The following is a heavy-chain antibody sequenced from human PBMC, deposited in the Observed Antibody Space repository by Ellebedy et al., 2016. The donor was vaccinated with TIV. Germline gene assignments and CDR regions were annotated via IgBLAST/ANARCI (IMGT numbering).Heavy chain of an antibody. Sequence: PGGSLRLSWAASGFTFRTYWMGWVRQAAGKGREWVANTKQDGGEKYYVDSVMGRFTISRDNAKNSLYLQMNSLRAEDTAVYYCARGGNWDIDYWGQGILVTVSS. CDR2: TKQDGGEK. J-gene: IGHJ4*02. V-gene: IGHV3-7*01. D-gene: IGHD7-27*01. CDR3: ARGGNWDIDY. CDR1: GFTFRTYW.